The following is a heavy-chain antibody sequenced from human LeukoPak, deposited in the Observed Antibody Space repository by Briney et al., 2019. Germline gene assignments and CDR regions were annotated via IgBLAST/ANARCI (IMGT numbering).Heavy chain of an antibody. CDR2: IYYSGST. V-gene: IGHV4-61*01. CDR3: AREAYYDFWSGYYPYYYMDV. J-gene: IGHJ6*03. Sequence: SETLSLTCTVSGGSISTSNYYWSWIRQPPGKGLEWIGYIYYSGSTNYNPSLKSRVTISVDTSKNQFSLKLSSVTAADTAVYYCAREAYYDFWSGYYPYYYMDVWGKGTTVTVSS. CDR1: GGSISTSNYY. D-gene: IGHD3-3*01.